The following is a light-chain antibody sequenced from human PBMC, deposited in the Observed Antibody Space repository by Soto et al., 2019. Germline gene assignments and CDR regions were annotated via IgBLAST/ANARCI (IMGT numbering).Light chain of an antibody. J-gene: IGKJ4*01. CDR3: QQYNKWLT. CDR2: DAS. V-gene: IGKV3-11*01. Sequence: EIVLTQSPVTLSLSPGERATLSCRASQSVSTYLAWYQQKPGQSPRLLIYDASNRATGIPARFSGSGSGTEFTLTISGLQSDDFAVYFCQQYNKWLTFGGGTKVDIK. CDR1: QSVSTY.